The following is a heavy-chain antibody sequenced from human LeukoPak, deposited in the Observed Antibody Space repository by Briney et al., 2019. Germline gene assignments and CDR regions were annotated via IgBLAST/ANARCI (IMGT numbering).Heavy chain of an antibody. D-gene: IGHD3-16*01. CDR2: IDGTSTNI. Sequence: GSLRLSCAASGFTFWNYRMNWVRQAPGKGLEWVSSIDGTSTNIYYADSVKGRFTISRDNAKNTLYLQMNSLRAEDTAVYYCARVLTWDWFDPWGQGTLVTVSS. CDR1: GFTFWNYR. V-gene: IGHV3-21*01. J-gene: IGHJ5*02. CDR3: ARVLTWDWFDP.